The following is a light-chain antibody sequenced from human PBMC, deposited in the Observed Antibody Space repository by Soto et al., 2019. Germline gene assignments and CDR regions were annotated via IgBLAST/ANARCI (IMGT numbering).Light chain of an antibody. V-gene: IGKV3-15*01. CDR1: QPFSNN. CDR3: QQANDRPPT. J-gene: IGKJ1*01. Sequence: RVMTQSQVSLSVSPGERVTLSCRASQPFSNNLSWYQQKPGQAPRLLIFDASTRATSIPARFSGSGSGTKFTITISSLQTEGFATYYCQQANDRPPTFGQGT. CDR2: DAS.